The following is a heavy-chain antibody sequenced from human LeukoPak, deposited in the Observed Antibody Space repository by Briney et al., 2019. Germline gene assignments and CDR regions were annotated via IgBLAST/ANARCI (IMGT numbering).Heavy chain of an antibody. J-gene: IGHJ4*02. CDR1: GFTFSTNA. V-gene: IGHV3-23*01. CDR2: ISGSGAGT. Sequence: PGGSLRLSCAASGFTFSTNAMNWVRQAPGKGLEWVSPISGSGAGTYYADSVKGRFTISRDNSKNTLYLQMNSLRAEDTAVYYCAKVVGYNFWSGFDYWGQGALVTVSS. D-gene: IGHD3-3*01. CDR3: AKVVGYNFWSGFDY.